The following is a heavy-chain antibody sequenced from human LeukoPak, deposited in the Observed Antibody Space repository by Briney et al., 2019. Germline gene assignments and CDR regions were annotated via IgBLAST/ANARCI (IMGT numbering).Heavy chain of an antibody. J-gene: IGHJ4*02. CDR2: IYYGGNT. D-gene: IGHD2-15*01. Sequence: SETLSLTCTVSGGSISSSSYYWGWIRQPPGKGLEWIGSIYYGGNTYYNPSLRSRVTISVDTSKNQFSLKLSSLTAADTAVYYCARQIRYCSGGSCYLHLDYWGQETLVTVSS. CDR3: ARQIRYCSGGSCYLHLDY. V-gene: IGHV4-39*01. CDR1: GGSISSSSYY.